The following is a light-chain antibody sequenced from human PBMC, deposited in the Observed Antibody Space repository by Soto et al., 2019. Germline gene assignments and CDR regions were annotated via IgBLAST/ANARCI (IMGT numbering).Light chain of an antibody. CDR3: QQYNNWPPYT. CDR2: AAS. J-gene: IGKJ2*01. CDR1: QSVSSNF. V-gene: IGKV3-20*01. Sequence: EIVLTQSPGTLSLSPGETATLSCRASQSVSSNFLAWYQQKPGQAPRLLISAASNRATGIPDRFSGSGSGRDFTLTISSLQSEDFAVYYCQQYNNWPPYTFGQGTKLEIK.